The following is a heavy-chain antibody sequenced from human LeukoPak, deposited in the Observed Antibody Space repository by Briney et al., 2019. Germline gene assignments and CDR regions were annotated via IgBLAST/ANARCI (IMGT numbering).Heavy chain of an antibody. Sequence: GGSLRLSCAASGFTFSSYGMSWVRQAPGKGLEWVSAISGSGGSTYYADSVKGRFTISRDNSKNTLYLQMNSLRAEDTAVYYCAKGDTAMVYYFDYWGQGTLVTVSS. J-gene: IGHJ4*02. D-gene: IGHD5-18*01. V-gene: IGHV3-23*01. CDR2: ISGSGGST. CDR3: AKGDTAMVYYFDY. CDR1: GFTFSSYG.